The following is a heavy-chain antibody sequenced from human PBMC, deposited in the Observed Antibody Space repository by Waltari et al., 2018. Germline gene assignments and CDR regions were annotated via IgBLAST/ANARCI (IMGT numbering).Heavy chain of an antibody. CDR3: ARVARTAVTTSGYYGMDV. CDR2: ISDDGSAT. CDR1: GFTFRSYW. J-gene: IGHJ6*02. D-gene: IGHD4-17*01. V-gene: IGHV3-74*01. Sequence: EVQLVESGGGLAQPGGSLRLSCAASGFTFRSYWMHWVRQTPGKGLVWVSRISDDGSATSYADSVKGRFTISRDNAKNTLYLQMNSLRVDDMAVYYCARVARTAVTTSGYYGMDVWGQGTTVTVSS.